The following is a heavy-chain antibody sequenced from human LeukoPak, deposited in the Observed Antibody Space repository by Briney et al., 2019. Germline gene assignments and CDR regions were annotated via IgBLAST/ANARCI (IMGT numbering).Heavy chain of an antibody. CDR2: IYSGGST. CDR1: GFTVSSNY. CDR3: ASFGYGDCSDRSKHFDY. Sequence: GGSLRLSCAASGFTVSSNYMSWVRQAPGKGLEWVSVIYSGGSTYYADSVKGRFTISRDNSKNTLYLQMNSLRAEDTAVYYCASFGYGDCSDRSKHFDYWGQGTLVTVSS. J-gene: IGHJ4*02. V-gene: IGHV3-66*01. D-gene: IGHD4-17*01.